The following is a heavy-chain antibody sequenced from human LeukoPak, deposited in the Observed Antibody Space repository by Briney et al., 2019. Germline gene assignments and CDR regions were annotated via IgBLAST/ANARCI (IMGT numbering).Heavy chain of an antibody. V-gene: IGHV3-30*03. CDR3: ARADSNAPSDAFDI. Sequence: GGSLRLSCAASGFTFSSYGMHWVRQAPGKGLEWVAVISYDGSNKYYADSVKGRFTISRDNSKNTLYLQMNSLRAEDTAVYYCARADSNAPSDAFDIWGQGTMVTVSS. J-gene: IGHJ3*02. CDR1: GFTFSSYG. D-gene: IGHD4-11*01. CDR2: ISYDGSNK.